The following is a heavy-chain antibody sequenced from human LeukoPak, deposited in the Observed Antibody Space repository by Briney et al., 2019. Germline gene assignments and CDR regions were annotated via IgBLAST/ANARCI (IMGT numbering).Heavy chain of an antibody. CDR1: GGTFSSYA. Sequence: SVKVSCKASGGTFSSYAISWVRQAAGQGLEWMGRIIPILGIANYAQKFQGRVTITADKSTSTAYMELSSLRSEDTAVYYCARDHSGYSSGSSFYYYGMDVWGQGTTVTVSS. V-gene: IGHV1-69*04. CDR2: IIPILGIA. D-gene: IGHD6-19*01. J-gene: IGHJ6*02. CDR3: ARDHSGYSSGSSFYYYGMDV.